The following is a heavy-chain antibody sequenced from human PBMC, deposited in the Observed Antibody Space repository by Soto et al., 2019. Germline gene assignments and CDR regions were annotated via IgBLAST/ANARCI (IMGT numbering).Heavy chain of an antibody. J-gene: IGHJ4*02. CDR1: GYTFTGYY. Sequence: ASVKVSCRASGYTFTGYYIYGLRQAPGQGLEWMGWINPNNGETNYAQKFQGRVTMTKDSSISTAYLELSRLRSDDTAIYYCARLKRYYDSRGSSDYSGQGTLLTFSS. D-gene: IGHD3-22*01. CDR2: INPNNGET. CDR3: ARLKRYYDSRGSSDY. V-gene: IGHV1-2*02.